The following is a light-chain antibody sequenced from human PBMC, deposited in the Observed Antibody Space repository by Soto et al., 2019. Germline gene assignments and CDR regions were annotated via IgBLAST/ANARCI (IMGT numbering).Light chain of an antibody. CDR1: QSVGSY. V-gene: IGKV3-11*01. CDR3: QQRSKWPPIT. J-gene: IGKJ5*01. CDR2: DAS. Sequence: EIVLTQSPVTLSLSPGERATLSCRASQSVGSYLAWYQQKPGQAPRLLIYDASNRATGIPARFSGGGSGTDFTLTIDNLEPEDFAIYYCQQRSKWPPITFGQGTRLEIK.